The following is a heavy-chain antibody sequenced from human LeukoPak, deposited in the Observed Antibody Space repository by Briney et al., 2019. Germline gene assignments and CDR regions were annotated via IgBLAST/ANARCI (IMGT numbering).Heavy chain of an antibody. Sequence: GGSLRLSCAASGFTFSTYAMSWVRQAPGRGLEWVSAVSDSGSGTYYADSVKGRFTISRDNSKNTLYLQMTSLRAEDTALYYCTKGKGSSGWYDWGQGTLVTVSS. CDR1: GFTFSTYA. CDR3: TKGKGSSGWYD. CDR2: VSDSGSGT. V-gene: IGHV3-23*01. J-gene: IGHJ4*02. D-gene: IGHD6-19*01.